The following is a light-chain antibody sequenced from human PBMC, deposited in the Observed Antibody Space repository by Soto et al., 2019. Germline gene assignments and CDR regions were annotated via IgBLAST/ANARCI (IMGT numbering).Light chain of an antibody. V-gene: IGKV3-20*01. CDR2: GAS. CDR1: QSVAINY. Sequence: ENVLTQSPGTLSLSPGERATLSCRASQSVAINYVAWHQQKPGQAPRLLIFGASSRASGIPDRFSGSGAGTDLTLTISRLEPEDSAVYYCQQYGGPWTFGQGTKVEIK. CDR3: QQYGGPWT. J-gene: IGKJ1*01.